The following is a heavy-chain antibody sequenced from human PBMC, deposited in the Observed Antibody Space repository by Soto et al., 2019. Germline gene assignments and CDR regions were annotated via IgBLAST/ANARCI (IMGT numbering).Heavy chain of an antibody. CDR1: GYTFTSYD. D-gene: IGHD3-10*01. J-gene: IGHJ6*02. CDR2: MNPNSGNT. CDR3: ARSASGTYSQGYSFYVMEV. V-gene: IGHV1-8*01. Sequence: ASVTVSCKASGYTFTSYDINWVRQATGQGLEWMGWMNPNSGNTGYAQKFQGRVTMTRSTSITTAYMDLSSLRSEDTAVYYCARSASGTYSQGYSFYVMEVWGPGTTVTVS.